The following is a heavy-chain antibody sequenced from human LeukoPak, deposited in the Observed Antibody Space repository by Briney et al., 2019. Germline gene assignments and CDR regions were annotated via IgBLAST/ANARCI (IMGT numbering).Heavy chain of an antibody. V-gene: IGHV4-34*01. Sequence: SETLSLTCAVYGGSFSGYYWSWIRQPPGKGLEWIGEINHSGSTNYNPSLKSRVTISVDTSKNQFSLKLSSVTAADTAVYYCARKGALLWFGELPQAPYYFDYWGQGTLVTVSS. CDR3: ARKGALLWFGELPQAPYYFDY. CDR1: GGSFSGYY. D-gene: IGHD3-10*01. J-gene: IGHJ4*02. CDR2: INHSGST.